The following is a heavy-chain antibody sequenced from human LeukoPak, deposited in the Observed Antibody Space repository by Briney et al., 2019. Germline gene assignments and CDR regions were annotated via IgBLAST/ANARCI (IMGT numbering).Heavy chain of an antibody. J-gene: IGHJ6*02. D-gene: IGHD3-22*01. CDR3: AKDGDSSGYLYYYYGMDV. CDR2: IYSGGST. Sequence: GGSLRLSCAASGFTVSSNYMSWVRQAPGKGLEWVSVIYSGGSTYYADSVKGRFTISRDNSKNTLYLQMNSLRAEDTAVYYCAKDGDSSGYLYYYYGMDVWGQGTTVTVSS. CDR1: GFTVSSNY. V-gene: IGHV3-53*01.